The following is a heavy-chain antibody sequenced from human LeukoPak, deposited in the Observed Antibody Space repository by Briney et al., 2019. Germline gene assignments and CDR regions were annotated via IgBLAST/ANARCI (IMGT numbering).Heavy chain of an antibody. D-gene: IGHD3-9*01. Sequence: SGTLSLTCAVSGGSISSSNWWSWVRQPPGKGLEWIGEINHSGSTNYNPSLKSRVTISVDTSKNQFSLKLSSVTAADTAVYYCARAYYDILTGLSQDAFDIWGQGTMVTVSS. V-gene: IGHV4-4*02. CDR1: GGSISSSNW. CDR3: ARAYYDILTGLSQDAFDI. J-gene: IGHJ3*02. CDR2: INHSGST.